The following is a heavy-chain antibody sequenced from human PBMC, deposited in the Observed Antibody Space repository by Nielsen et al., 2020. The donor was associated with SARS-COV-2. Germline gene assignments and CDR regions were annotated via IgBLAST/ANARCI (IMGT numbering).Heavy chain of an antibody. V-gene: IGHV3-9*01. CDR2: ISWNSGSI. Sequence: GGSLRLSCAASGFTFDDYAMHWVRQAPGKGLEGVSGISWNSGSIGYADSVKGRFTTPRDNAKNSLYLQMNRLRAEDTALYYCAKGYSGYDGYVDYWGQGTLVTVSS. D-gene: IGHD5-12*01. CDR1: GFTFDDYA. CDR3: AKGYSGYDGYVDY. J-gene: IGHJ4*02.